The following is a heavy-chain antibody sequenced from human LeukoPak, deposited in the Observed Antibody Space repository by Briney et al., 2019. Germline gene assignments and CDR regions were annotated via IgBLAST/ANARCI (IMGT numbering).Heavy chain of an antibody. CDR2: INAGNDNT. CDR3: ARGRRWDYYYYMDV. V-gene: IGHV1-3*03. CDR1: GYTFTSYA. J-gene: IGHJ6*03. Sequence: GASVKVSCKASGYTFTSYAMHWVRQAPGQRLEWMGWINAGNDNTKYSQEFQGRITITTDTSASTAYMELSSLRSEDMAVYFCARGRRWDYYYYMDVWGKGTTVTVSS. D-gene: IGHD4-23*01.